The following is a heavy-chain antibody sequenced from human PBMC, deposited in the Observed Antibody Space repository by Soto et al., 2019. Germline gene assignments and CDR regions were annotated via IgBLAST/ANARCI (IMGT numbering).Heavy chain of an antibody. CDR3: AREERDFGVFDI. Sequence: SETLSLTCTVSGGSISSDGYYWSWIRQHPGKGLEWIGYISYSGSTYYNPPLKSRVTISVDTSKNQFSLMLTPVSAADTAVYYFAREERDFGVFDIWGQGTMVTVSS. J-gene: IGHJ3*02. D-gene: IGHD3-3*01. CDR1: GGSISSDGYY. CDR2: ISYSGST. V-gene: IGHV4-31*03.